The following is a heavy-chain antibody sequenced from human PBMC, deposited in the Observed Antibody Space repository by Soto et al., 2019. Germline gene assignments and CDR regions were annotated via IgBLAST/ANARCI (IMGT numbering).Heavy chain of an antibody. Sequence: PSETLSLTCTVSGGSISSYYWSWIRQPPGKGLEWIGYIYYTGSTNYNPSLKSRVTISLDTSKNQFSLKLSSVTAADTAVYYCARESLYCSSTSCSGLSLDPWGQGTLVTVSS. V-gene: IGHV4-59*01. CDR3: ARESLYCSSTSCSGLSLDP. J-gene: IGHJ5*02. CDR1: GGSISSYY. D-gene: IGHD2-2*01. CDR2: IYYTGST.